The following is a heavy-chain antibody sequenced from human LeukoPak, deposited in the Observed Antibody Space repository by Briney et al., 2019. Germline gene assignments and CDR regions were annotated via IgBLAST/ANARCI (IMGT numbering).Heavy chain of an antibody. CDR2: IWYDGSNK. V-gene: IGHV3-33*06. Sequence: PGGSLRLSCAASGFTFSSYGMHWVRQAPGKGLEWVAVIWYDGSNKYYADSVKGRFTISRDNSKNTPYLQMNSLRAEDTAVYCCAKDWEDAIDPWGQGTLVTVSS. CDR1: GFTFSSYG. D-gene: IGHD1-26*01. CDR3: AKDWEDAIDP. J-gene: IGHJ5*02.